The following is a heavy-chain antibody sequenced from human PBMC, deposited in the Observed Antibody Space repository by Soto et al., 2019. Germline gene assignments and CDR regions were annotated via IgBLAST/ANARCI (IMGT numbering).Heavy chain of an antibody. CDR1: GYTFTGYY. V-gene: IGHV1-2*04. Sequence: QVQLVQSGAEVKKPGASVKVSCKASGYTFTGYYMHWVRQAPGQGLEWMGWINPNSGGTNYAQKFQGWVTMTRDTSISTAYMELSRLRSDDTAVYYCARALGLGSSGWHSRCAFDIWGQGTMVTVSS. CDR3: ARALGLGSSGWHSRCAFDI. D-gene: IGHD6-19*01. CDR2: INPNSGGT. J-gene: IGHJ3*02.